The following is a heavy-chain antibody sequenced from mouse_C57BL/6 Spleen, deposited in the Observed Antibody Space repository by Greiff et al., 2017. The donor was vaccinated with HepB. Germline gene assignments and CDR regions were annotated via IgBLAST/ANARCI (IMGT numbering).Heavy chain of an antibody. Sequence: EVNLVESGGGLVKPGGSLKLSCAASGFTFSDYGMHWVRQAPEKGLEWVAYISSGSSTIYYADTVKGRFTISRDNAKNTLFLQMTSLRSEDTAMYYCARRSFLYAMDYWGQGTSVTVSS. V-gene: IGHV5-17*01. CDR1: GFTFSDYG. J-gene: IGHJ4*01. CDR2: ISSGSSTI. CDR3: ARRSFLYAMDY.